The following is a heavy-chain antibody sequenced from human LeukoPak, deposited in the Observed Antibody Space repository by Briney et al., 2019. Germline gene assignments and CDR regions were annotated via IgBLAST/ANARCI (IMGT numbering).Heavy chain of an antibody. CDR1: GFTFSTYN. CDR2: ISGSGVTT. Sequence: GGSLRLSCAASGFTFSTYNMNWVRQAPGKGLEWVSAISGSGVTTYYADSVKGRFTISRDNSKHTLYLQMNSLRAEDTAVYYCSKWKAIVLVPAARSPIDYWGQGTLVTVSS. D-gene: IGHD2-2*01. V-gene: IGHV3-23*01. CDR3: SKWKAIVLVPAARSPIDY. J-gene: IGHJ4*02.